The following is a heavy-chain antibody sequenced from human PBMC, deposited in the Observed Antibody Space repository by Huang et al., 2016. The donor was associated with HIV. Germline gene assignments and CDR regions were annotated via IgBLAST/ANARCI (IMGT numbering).Heavy chain of an antibody. J-gene: IGHJ4*02. CDR3: AGGATYYYDKSGYPPDF. Sequence: QVQLQQWGAGLLKPSETLSLTCAVYGGSFCGYSWSWIRQPPGKGLEWIGERNHRGSPIPTASLKSRVTISIDTSKNQFSLGLSSVTAADTAVYFCAGGATYYYDKSGYPPDFWGQGTLVTVSS. CDR2: RNHRGSP. D-gene: IGHD3-22*01. CDR1: GGSFCGYS. V-gene: IGHV4-34*01.